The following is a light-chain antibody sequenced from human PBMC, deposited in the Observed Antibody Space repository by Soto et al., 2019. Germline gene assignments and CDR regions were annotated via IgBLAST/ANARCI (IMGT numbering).Light chain of an antibody. CDR3: SSYVGDRTDV. J-gene: IGLJ1*01. CDR1: SSDVGGYNY. Sequence: QSVLTQPASVSGSPGQSITISCTGTSSDVGGYNYVSWYQQHPGKAPKLMIYEVSNRPSGVSNRFSGSKSGNTASLTISGLQAEDEADYYCSSYVGDRTDVFGTGTKGTVL. CDR2: EVS. V-gene: IGLV2-14*01.